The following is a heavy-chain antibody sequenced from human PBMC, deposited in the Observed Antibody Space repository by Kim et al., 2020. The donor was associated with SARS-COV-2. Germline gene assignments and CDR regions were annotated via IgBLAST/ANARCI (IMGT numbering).Heavy chain of an antibody. V-gene: IGHV3-30*04. CDR1: FFPFLSSA. J-gene: IGHJ4*02. CDR2: ISYDGSNK. Sequence: SLLLSFSSSFFPFLSSAGDWVRGAPGKGLEWVAVISYDGSNKYYADSVKGRFTISRDNSKNTLYLQMNSLRAEDTAVYYCARGGGYNGPFDYWGQGTLVTVSS. CDR3: ARGGGYNGPFDY. D-gene: IGHD5-12*01.